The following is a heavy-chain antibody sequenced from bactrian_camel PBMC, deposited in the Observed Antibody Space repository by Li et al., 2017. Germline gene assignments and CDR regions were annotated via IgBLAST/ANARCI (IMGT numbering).Heavy chain of an antibody. Sequence: HVQLVESGGGSVQAGGSRRLSCSISGLAENSRCRTWFRQPPGKEREEVARVYSARGTDFYADSVKGRFTISRDDAKNTVLLQMNSLKPDDTAVYYCVRDLMGRSCYWGQGTQVTVS. CDR3: VRDLMGRSCY. J-gene: IGHJ4*01. CDR1: GLAENSRC. D-gene: IGHD3*01. CDR2: VYSARGTD. V-gene: IGHV3-2*01.